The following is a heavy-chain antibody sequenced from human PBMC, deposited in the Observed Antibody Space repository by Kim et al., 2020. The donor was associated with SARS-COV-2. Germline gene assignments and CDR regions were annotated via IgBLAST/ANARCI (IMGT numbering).Heavy chain of an antibody. CDR3: ASASENSSDWFYYFDY. Sequence: SVKVSCKASGGTFSSYAISWVRQAPGQGLEWMGGIIPIFGTANYAQKFQGRVTITADESTSTAYMELSSLRSEDTAVYYCASASENSSDWFYYFDYWGQGTLVTVSS. CDR2: IIPIFGTA. J-gene: IGHJ4*02. D-gene: IGHD6-19*01. V-gene: IGHV1-69*13. CDR1: GGTFSSYA.